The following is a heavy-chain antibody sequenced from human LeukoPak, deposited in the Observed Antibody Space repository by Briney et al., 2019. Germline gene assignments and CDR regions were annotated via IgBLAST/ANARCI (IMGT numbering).Heavy chain of an antibody. J-gene: IGHJ4*02. V-gene: IGHV1-2*02. CDR2: INPKSGGT. CDR3: ARDPAAAVKPFDY. Sequence: ASVKVSCKASGYTFTGYYMHWVRQAPGQGLEWMGWINPKSGGTNYAKKFQGRVTMTRDTSISTAYMELSRLRSDDTAVYYCARDPAAAVKPFDYWGQGTLVTVSS. CDR1: GYTFTGYY. D-gene: IGHD6-13*01.